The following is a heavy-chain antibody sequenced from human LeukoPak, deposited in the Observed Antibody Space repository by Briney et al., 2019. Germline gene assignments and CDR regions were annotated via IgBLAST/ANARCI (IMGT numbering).Heavy chain of an antibody. D-gene: IGHD3-9*01. J-gene: IGHJ4*02. V-gene: IGHV3-23*01. CDR2: FSGSGDTT. CDR3: AKGDILTGYYSPFDY. Sequence: GGSLRLSCAASGFTFSNYAMSWVRQAPGEGLEWVSAFSGSGDTTYYADSVKGRFTISRDNSKNTLYLQMNSLRAEDTAVYYCAKGDILTGYYSPFDYWGQGTLVTVSS. CDR1: GFTFSNYA.